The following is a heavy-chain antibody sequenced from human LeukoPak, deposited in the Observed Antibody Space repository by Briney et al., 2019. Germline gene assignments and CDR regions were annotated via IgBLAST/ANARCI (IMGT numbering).Heavy chain of an antibody. CDR2: ISSSSSYI. D-gene: IGHD6-19*01. J-gene: IGHJ4*02. CDR3: ARGRIAVAGQDKIDY. Sequence: GGSLRLSCAASGFTFSSYSMNWVRQAPGKGLEWVSSISSSSSYIYYADSVKGRFTISRDNAKNSLYLQMNSLRAEDTAVYYCARGRIAVAGQDKIDYWGQGTLVTVSS. V-gene: IGHV3-21*01. CDR1: GFTFSSYS.